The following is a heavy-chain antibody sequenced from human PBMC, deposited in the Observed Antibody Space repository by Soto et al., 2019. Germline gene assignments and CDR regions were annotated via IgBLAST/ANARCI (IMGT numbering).Heavy chain of an antibody. CDR2: TYYRSNWRH. Sequence: SQTLSLTCAISGDSVSSNTAAWNWIRSSPSRGLEWLGRTYYRSNWRHDYAVSVKSRITVNPDTSKNHFSLQLNSVTPDDTAVYYCARGVAGSGFDLWGQGTLVTVSS. CDR3: ARGVAGSGFDL. V-gene: IGHV6-1*01. CDR1: GDSVSSNTAA. D-gene: IGHD6-19*01. J-gene: IGHJ4*02.